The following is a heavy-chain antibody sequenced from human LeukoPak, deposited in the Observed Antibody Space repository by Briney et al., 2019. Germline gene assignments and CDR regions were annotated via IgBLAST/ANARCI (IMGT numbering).Heavy chain of an antibody. J-gene: IGHJ3*02. CDR3: AREYPADAFDI. V-gene: IGHV1-8*01. CDR2: MNPNSGNT. D-gene: IGHD2/OR15-2a*01. CDR1: GYTFTSYD. Sequence: ASVKVSCTASGYTFTSYDINWVRQATGQGLEWMGWMNPNSGNTGYAQKFQGRVTITRNTSISTAYMELSSLRSEDTAVYYCAREYPADAFDIWGQGTMVTVSS.